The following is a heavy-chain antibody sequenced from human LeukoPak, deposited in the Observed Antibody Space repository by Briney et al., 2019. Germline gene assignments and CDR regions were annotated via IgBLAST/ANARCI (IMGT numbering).Heavy chain of an antibody. CDR1: GYSISSGYY. CDR3: ARRGFGWYDSSGYMFDY. J-gene: IGHJ4*02. CDR2: IYHSGST. V-gene: IGHV4-38-2*01. Sequence: PSETLSLTYAVSGYSISSGYYWGWIRQPPGKGLEWIGSIYHSGSTYYNPSLKSRVTISVDTSKNQFSLKLSSVTAADTAVYYCARRGFGWYDSSGYMFDYWGQGTLVTVSS. D-gene: IGHD3-22*01.